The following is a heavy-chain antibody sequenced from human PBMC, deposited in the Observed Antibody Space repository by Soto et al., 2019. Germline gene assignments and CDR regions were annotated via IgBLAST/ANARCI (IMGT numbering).Heavy chain of an antibody. V-gene: IGHV4-59*01. CDR1: GGSISSYY. CDR3: ARTYDGSGPNSGGYGFDI. Sequence: QVQLQESGPGLVKPSETLSLTCSVSGGSISSYYWSWIRQPPGKGLEWIAYIYYSGTSYNPSLKSRVSISLDTTKNQFSLQLTSVTAADTAVYYCARTYDGSGPNSGGYGFDIWGQGTLVTVSS. D-gene: IGHD3-22*01. CDR2: IYYSGT. J-gene: IGHJ3*02.